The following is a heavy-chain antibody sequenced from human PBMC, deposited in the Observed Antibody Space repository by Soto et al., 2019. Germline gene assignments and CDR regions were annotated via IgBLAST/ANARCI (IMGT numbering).Heavy chain of an antibody. V-gene: IGHV1-69*02. Sequence: QVQLVQSGAEVKKPGSSVKVSCKASGGTFSSYTISWVRQAPGQGLEWMGRIIPILGIANYAQKFQGRVTITADKSTSTAYMELSSLRSEDTAVYYCASGYSSRWCYFDYWGQGTLVTVSS. CDR2: IIPILGIA. D-gene: IGHD6-13*01. CDR3: ASGYSSRWCYFDY. J-gene: IGHJ4*02. CDR1: GGTFSSYT.